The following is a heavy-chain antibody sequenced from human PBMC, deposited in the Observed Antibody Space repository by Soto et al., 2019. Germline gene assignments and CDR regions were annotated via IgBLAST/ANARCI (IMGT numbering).Heavy chain of an antibody. D-gene: IGHD5-12*01. CDR3: ATRVVDSGYEPLDY. Sequence: SVKVSCKASGGTFSSYAISWVRQAPGQGLEWMGGIIPIFGTANYAQKFQGRVTITADESTSTAYMELSSLRSEDTAVYYCATRVVDSGYEPLDYWGQGTLVTVSS. J-gene: IGHJ4*02. CDR1: GGTFSSYA. V-gene: IGHV1-69*13. CDR2: IIPIFGTA.